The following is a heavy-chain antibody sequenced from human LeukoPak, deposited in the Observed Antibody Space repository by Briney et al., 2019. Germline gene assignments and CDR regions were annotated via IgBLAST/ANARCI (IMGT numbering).Heavy chain of an antibody. D-gene: IGHD3-22*01. CDR2: IYYDGST. J-gene: IGHJ4*02. CDR3: ARGPGSYDSRDYYGGFDF. V-gene: IGHV4-59*11. CDR1: GGSIYRHY. Sequence: SETLSLTCTVSGGSIYRHYWSWIRQPPGKGLEWIAYIYYDGSTNDNPSLESRATISLDTSKNQFSLNLTSMTAADTAVYYCARGPGSYDSRDYYGGFDFWGQGIRVTVSS.